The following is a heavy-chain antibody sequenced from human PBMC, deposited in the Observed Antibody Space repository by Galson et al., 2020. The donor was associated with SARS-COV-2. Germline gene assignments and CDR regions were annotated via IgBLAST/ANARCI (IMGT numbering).Heavy chain of an antibody. CDR3: ARSGPSLAGTMGAFDI. V-gene: IGHV3-30*04. CDR1: GFTFFSYA. Sequence: GGSLRLSCAASGFTFFSYAINWVRQAPGKGLEWVAVISYDGSGKYYGDSVKGRFTISRDNSRNTLYLQMDRLRPEDTAVYYCARSGPSLAGTMGAFDIWGQGTTVTVSS. D-gene: IGHD6-19*01. J-gene: IGHJ3*02. CDR2: ISYDGSGK.